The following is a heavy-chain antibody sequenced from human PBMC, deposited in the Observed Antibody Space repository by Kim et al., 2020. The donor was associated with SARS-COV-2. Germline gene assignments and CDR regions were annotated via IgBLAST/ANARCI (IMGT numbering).Heavy chain of an antibody. V-gene: IGHV4-59*08. D-gene: IGHD3-22*01. CDR3: ARQEDDSSGYYSNPFDY. Sequence: LKSRVTISVDTSKNQSSLKLSSVTAADTAVYYCARQEDDSSGYYSNPFDYWGQGTLVTVSS. J-gene: IGHJ4*02.